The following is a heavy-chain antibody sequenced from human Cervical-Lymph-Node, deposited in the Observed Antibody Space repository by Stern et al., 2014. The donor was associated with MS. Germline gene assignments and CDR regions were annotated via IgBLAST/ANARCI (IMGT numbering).Heavy chain of an antibody. CDR2: ISYDGSIK. J-gene: IGHJ6*02. CDR1: GFTFRRYG. V-gene: IGHV3-30*18. Sequence: VHLVESGGGVVQPGTSLRLSCAASGFTFRRYGMHWVRQAPGKGLEWVALISYDGSIKYYSDSVKGRFTISRDTSENTLHLQMDSLRAEDAAVYYCAKGRNAIFGVVTWDQDYFGMDVWGQGTTVTVSS. CDR3: AKGRNAIFGVVTWDQDYFGMDV. D-gene: IGHD3-3*01.